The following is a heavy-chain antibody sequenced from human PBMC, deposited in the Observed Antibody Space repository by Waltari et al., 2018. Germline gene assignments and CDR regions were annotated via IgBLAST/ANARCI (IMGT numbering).Heavy chain of an antibody. V-gene: IGHV3-7*01. J-gene: IGHJ3*02. Sequence: EVQLVESGGGLVQPGGSLRLSCAASGFTFSSYWMSWVRQAPGKGLEWVAKIKKDGSEKYYVDSVKGRFTISRDNAKNSLYLQMNSLRAEDTAVYYCARLRDSSSWGLFDIWGQGTMVTVSS. CDR2: IKKDGSEK. CDR1: GFTFSSYW. CDR3: ARLRDSSSWGLFDI. D-gene: IGHD6-13*01.